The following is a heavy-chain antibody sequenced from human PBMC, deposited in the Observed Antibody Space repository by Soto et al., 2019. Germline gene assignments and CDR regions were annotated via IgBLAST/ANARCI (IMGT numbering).Heavy chain of an antibody. J-gene: IGHJ3*02. V-gene: IGHV4-30-2*01. CDR2: IYHSGST. D-gene: IGHD3-22*01. CDR1: GGSISSGCYS. Sequence: SETLSLTCAVSGGSISSGCYSWSWIRQPPGKGLEWIGYIYHSGSTYYNPSLKSRVTISVDRSKNQFSLKLSSVTAADTAVYYCARSAANYDSSGYPQLDDAFDIWGQGTMVTVSS. CDR3: ARSAANYDSSGYPQLDDAFDI.